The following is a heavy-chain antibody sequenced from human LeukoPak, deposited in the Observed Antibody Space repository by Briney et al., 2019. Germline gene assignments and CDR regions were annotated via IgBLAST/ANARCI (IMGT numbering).Heavy chain of an antibody. D-gene: IGHD4-17*01. Sequence: ASVKVSCKVSGYALTELSMHWVRQAPGKGLEWMGGFDPEDGETIYAQKFQGRVTMTEDTSTDTAYMELSSLRSEDTAVYYCATVVRDGDYGYFQHWGQGTLVTVSS. CDR3: ATVVRDGDYGYFQH. V-gene: IGHV1-24*01. CDR1: GYALTELS. CDR2: FDPEDGET. J-gene: IGHJ1*01.